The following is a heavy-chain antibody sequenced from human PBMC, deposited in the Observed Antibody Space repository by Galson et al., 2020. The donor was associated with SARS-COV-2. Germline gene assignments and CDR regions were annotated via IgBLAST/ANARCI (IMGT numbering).Heavy chain of an antibody. CDR1: DFSFTINH. CDR2: ISSGGNNI. D-gene: IGHD5-12*01. CDR3: ASHRDGYNYADFDV. J-gene: IGHJ3*01. V-gene: IGHV3-11*04. Sequence: GESLKISCPGSDFSFTINHISWIRQAPGKGLEWIAYISSGGNNIYYADSVKGRFTISRDDDENSLYLQMNGLRAEDTALYYCASHRDGYNYADFDVWAQGTMVTVSS.